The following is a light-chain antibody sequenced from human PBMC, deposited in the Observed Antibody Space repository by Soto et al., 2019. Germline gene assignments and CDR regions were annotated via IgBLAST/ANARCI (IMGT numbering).Light chain of an antibody. J-gene: IGKJ5*01. CDR3: QQYGSSLIT. V-gene: IGKV3-20*01. CDR2: GAS. CDR1: QSVSSY. Sequence: DIVMTQSPATLSLSPGERATLSCRASQSVSSYLAWYQQKPGQPPRLLIYGASSRATGIPDRFSGSGSGTDFTLTISRLEPEDFAVYYCQQYGSSLITFGQGTRLEIK.